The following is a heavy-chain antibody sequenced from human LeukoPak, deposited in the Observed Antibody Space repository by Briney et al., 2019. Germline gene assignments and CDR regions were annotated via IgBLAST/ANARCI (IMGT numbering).Heavy chain of an antibody. D-gene: IGHD1-26*01. CDR2: ISYDGSNK. V-gene: IGHV3-30*18. Sequence: GGSLRLSCAASGFTFSSYGMHWVRQAPGMGLEWVAVISYDGSNKYYADSVKGRFTISRDNSKNTLYLRMNSLRAEDTAVYYCAKDSVSGSYVPYGMDVWGQGTTVTVSS. CDR1: GFTFSSYG. CDR3: AKDSVSGSYVPYGMDV. J-gene: IGHJ6*02.